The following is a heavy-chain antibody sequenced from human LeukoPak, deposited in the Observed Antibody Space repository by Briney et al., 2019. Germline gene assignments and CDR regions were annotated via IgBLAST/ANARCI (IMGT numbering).Heavy chain of an antibody. V-gene: IGHV4-39*01. Sequence: SETLSLTCTVSGGSISSSSYYWGWIRQPPGKGLEWIGSIYYSGSTYYNPSLKSRVTISVDTSKNQFSLKLSSVTAADTAVYYCARIAVAGRIYYYYMDVWGKGTTVTVSS. J-gene: IGHJ6*03. CDR2: IYYSGST. D-gene: IGHD6-19*01. CDR1: GGSISSSSYY. CDR3: ARIAVAGRIYYYYMDV.